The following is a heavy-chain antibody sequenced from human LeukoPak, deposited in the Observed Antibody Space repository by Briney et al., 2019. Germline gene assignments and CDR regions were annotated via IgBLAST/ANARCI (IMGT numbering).Heavy chain of an antibody. CDR2: IKQDGSQ. Sequence: AGGSLRLFCGASGFTFSRHWMRWVRQAPGKGLEWVASIKQDGSQYYVDSVKGRFIISRDNTKNSLSLQMNSLRVEDTAVYYCARGPDYGDRLDYFDYWGQGTLVTVSS. CDR1: GFTFSRHW. D-gene: IGHD4-17*01. J-gene: IGHJ4*02. CDR3: ARGPDYGDRLDYFDY. V-gene: IGHV3-7*01.